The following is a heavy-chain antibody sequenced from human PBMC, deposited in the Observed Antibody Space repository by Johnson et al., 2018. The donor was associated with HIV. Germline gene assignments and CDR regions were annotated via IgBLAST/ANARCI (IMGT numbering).Heavy chain of an antibody. CDR3: TRVSSTSWALDI. CDR2: ISSNGGST. V-gene: IGHV3-64*01. Sequence: VQLVESGGGLVQPGGSLRLSCAASGFTFSSYGMHWVRQAPGKGLEYVSAISSNGGSTYYANSVKGRFTISRDTSKNTLYLQMNSLRGDDTAVYYCTRVSSTSWALDIWGQGTLVTVSS. CDR1: GFTFSSYG. D-gene: IGHD2-15*01. J-gene: IGHJ3*02.